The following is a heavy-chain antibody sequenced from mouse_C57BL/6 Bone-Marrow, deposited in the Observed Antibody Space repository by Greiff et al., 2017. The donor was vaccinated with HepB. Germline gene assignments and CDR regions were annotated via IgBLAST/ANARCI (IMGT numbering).Heavy chain of an antibody. V-gene: IGHV1-66*01. CDR3: AREGLRRGFAY. CDR2: IYPGSGNT. CDR1: GYSFTSYY. Sequence: VQLQHSGPELVKPGASVKISCKASGYSFTSYYIHWVKQRPGQGLEWIGWIYPGSGNTKYNEKFKGKATLTADTSSSTAYMQLSSLTSEDSAVYYCAREGLRRGFAYWGQGTLVTVSA. J-gene: IGHJ3*01. D-gene: IGHD2-4*01.